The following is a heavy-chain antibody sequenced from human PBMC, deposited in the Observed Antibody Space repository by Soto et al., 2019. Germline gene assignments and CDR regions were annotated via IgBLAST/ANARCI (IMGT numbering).Heavy chain of an antibody. D-gene: IGHD2-21*01. CDR2: IVVGSGNT. CDR3: AAQGDRRGYYSGMDV. CDR1: GITFTRSA. Sequence: ASVKVSCPASGITFTRSAVQWVRQARGQRPEWIGWIVVGSGNTIYTQKFQERITITRDMSTSTAYMELSSLRTEDTAVYYCAAQGDRRGYYSGMDVWGKATMVTVSS. J-gene: IGHJ6*04. V-gene: IGHV1-58*01.